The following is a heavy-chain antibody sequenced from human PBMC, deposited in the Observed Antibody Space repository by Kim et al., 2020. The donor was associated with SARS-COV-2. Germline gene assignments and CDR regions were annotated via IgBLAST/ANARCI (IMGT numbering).Heavy chain of an antibody. CDR1: GFTFSSYA. Sequence: GGSLRLSCAASGFTFSSYAMHWVRQAPGKGLEWVAVISYDGSNKYYADSVKGRFTISRDNSKNTLYLQMNSLRAEDTAVYYCARGGYGSGSYYWRVYYYYGMDVWGQGTTVTVSS. D-gene: IGHD3-10*01. J-gene: IGHJ6*02. CDR3: ARGGYGSGSYYWRVYYYYGMDV. CDR2: ISYDGSNK. V-gene: IGHV3-30*04.